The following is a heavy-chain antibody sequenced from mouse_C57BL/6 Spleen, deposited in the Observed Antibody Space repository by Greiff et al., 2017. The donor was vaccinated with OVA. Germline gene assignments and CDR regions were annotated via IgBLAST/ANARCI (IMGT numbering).Heavy chain of an antibody. CDR1: GFTFSDYG. CDR3: ARVIFITTVVASDYYAMDY. Sequence: EVQLQESGGGLVKPGGSLKLSCAASGFTFSDYGMHWVRQAPEKGLEWVAYISSGSSTIYYADTVKGRFTISRDNAKNTLFLQMTSLRSEDTAMYYCARVIFITTVVASDYYAMDYWGQGTSVTVSS. D-gene: IGHD1-1*01. V-gene: IGHV5-17*01. J-gene: IGHJ4*01. CDR2: ISSGSSTI.